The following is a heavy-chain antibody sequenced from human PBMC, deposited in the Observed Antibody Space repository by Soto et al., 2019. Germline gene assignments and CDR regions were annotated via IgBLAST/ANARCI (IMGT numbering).Heavy chain of an antibody. CDR2: IKHSGST. J-gene: IGHJ2*01. V-gene: IGHV4-34*01. Sequence: PGKGLEWIGEIKHSGSTNYHPSLKSGVTISVDTAKNQFSLKLSSVTAADTAVYYCARGFFFQAEDGIRDTVPDSAFLLNRSSDL. D-gene: IGHD2-15*01. CDR3: ARGFFFQAEDGIRDTVPDSAFLLNRSSDL.